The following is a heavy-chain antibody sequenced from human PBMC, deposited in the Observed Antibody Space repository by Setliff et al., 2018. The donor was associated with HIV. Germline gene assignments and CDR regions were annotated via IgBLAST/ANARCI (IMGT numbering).Heavy chain of an antibody. CDR1: GGPFTSA. Sequence: ASVKVSCKASGGPFTSAFNWVRQVPGQGLEWMGGIIPIFGTANYAQNFGGRVTITADQSTTTPYLQLNSLRFEDTAIYYCASDSPAARFEELEDHYYYFMDVWGKGTTVTVSS. CDR3: ASDSPAARFEELEDHYYYFMDV. CDR2: IIPIFGTA. V-gene: IGHV1-69*13. D-gene: IGHD3-10*01. J-gene: IGHJ6*03.